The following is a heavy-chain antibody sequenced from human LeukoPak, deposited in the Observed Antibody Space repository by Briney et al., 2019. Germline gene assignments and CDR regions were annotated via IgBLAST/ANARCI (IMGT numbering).Heavy chain of an antibody. V-gene: IGHV4-39*07. CDR2: IYYSGST. D-gene: IGHD3-10*01. CDR3: AREGFRAVTMVRGVIDY. J-gene: IGHJ4*02. Sequence: SETLSLTCTVSGGSISSSSYYWGWIRQPPGKGLEWIGSIYYSGSTYYNPSLKSRVTISVDTSKNQFSLKLSSVTAADTAVYYCAREGFRAVTMVRGVIDYWGQGTLVTVSS. CDR1: GGSISSSSYY.